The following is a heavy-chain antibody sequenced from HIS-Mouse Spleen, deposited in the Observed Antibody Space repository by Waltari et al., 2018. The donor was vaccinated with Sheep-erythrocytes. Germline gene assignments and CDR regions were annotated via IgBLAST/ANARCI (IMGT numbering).Heavy chain of an antibody. CDR2: INHSGST. CDR3: ALSVDLAGAFDI. V-gene: IGHV4-34*01. Sequence: QVQLQQWGAGLLKPSETLSLTCAVYGGSFSGYYWSWIRQPPGKGLEWIGEINHSGSTNYTPSLTSRVTISVDTSKNQFSLKLSSVTAADTAVYYCALSVDLAGAFDIWGQGTMVTVSS. D-gene: IGHD6-19*01. J-gene: IGHJ3*02. CDR1: GGSFSGYY.